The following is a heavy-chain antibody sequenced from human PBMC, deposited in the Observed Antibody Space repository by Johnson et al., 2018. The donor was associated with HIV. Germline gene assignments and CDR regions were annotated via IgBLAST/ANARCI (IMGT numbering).Heavy chain of an antibody. D-gene: IGHD1-26*01. CDR2: ISGSGGST. CDR1: GFTFSSYA. CDR3: ARAYSGSYSPRSAFDI. J-gene: IGHJ3*02. V-gene: IGHV3-23*04. Sequence: VQLVESGGGLVQPGGSLRLSCAASGFTFSSYAMSWVRQAPGKGLEWVSAISGSGGSTYYADSVKGRFTISRDNAKNSLYLQMNSLRAEDTALYYCARAYSGSYSPRSAFDIWGQGTMVTVSS.